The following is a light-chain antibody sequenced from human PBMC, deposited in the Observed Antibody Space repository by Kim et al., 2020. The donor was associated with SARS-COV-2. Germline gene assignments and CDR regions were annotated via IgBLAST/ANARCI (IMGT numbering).Light chain of an antibody. CDR1: QTIGNF. CDR3: QQSFIPPLT. Sequence: ASVGDRVTITCRASQTIGNFLNWYQQKPGKAPRLLIYSTSTLQSGVPSRFSGSGSVTVFTLTISSLQSEDFATYYCQQSFIPPLTFGGGTKVDIK. CDR2: STS. V-gene: IGKV1-39*01. J-gene: IGKJ4*01.